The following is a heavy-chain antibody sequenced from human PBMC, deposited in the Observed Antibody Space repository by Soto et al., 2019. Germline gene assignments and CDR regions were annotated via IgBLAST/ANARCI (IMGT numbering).Heavy chain of an antibody. J-gene: IGHJ3*02. Sequence: PSETLSLTYAVSGFAITSGYYWVLIRQPPGKVLELIGSIYHSGSTYYNPSLKSRVTISVDTSKNQFSLKLSSVTAADTAVYYCARVLRDDYVWGSYRYTNVGAFDIWGQGTMVTV. D-gene: IGHD3-16*02. CDR1: GFAITSGYY. V-gene: IGHV4-38-2*01. CDR2: IYHSGST. CDR3: ARVLRDDYVWGSYRYTNVGAFDI.